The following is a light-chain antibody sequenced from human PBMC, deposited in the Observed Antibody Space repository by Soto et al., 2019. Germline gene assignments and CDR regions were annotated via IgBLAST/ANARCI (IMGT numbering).Light chain of an antibody. V-gene: IGKV1-8*01. Sequence: AVRMTQSPSSFSASTGDRVTITCRASQGITSFLAWYQVKPGKAPKLLIYDASTLQSGVPSRFSGSGSGTDFALTIRSLQSEDFATYFCQQYYSYPRTFGQGTKLEIK. CDR2: DAS. J-gene: IGKJ2*01. CDR3: QQYYSYPRT. CDR1: QGITSF.